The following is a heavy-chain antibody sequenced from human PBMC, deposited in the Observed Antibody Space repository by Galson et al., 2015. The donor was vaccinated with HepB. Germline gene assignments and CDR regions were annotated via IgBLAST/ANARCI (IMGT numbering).Heavy chain of an antibody. J-gene: IGHJ4*02. Sequence: LSLTCTVSGGSISSGSYYWSWIRQPAGKGLEWIGRIYTSGSTNYNPSLKSRVTMSVDTSKNQFSLKLSSVTAADTAVYYCAREKEGSWVGATVNFDYWGQGTLVTVSS. D-gene: IGHD1-26*01. CDR3: AREKEGSWVGATVNFDY. V-gene: IGHV4-61*02. CDR1: GGSISSGSYY. CDR2: IYTSGST.